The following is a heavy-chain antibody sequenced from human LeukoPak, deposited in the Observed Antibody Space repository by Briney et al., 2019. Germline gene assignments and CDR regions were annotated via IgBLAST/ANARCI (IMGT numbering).Heavy chain of an antibody. D-gene: IGHD6-19*01. V-gene: IGHV3-64D*09. Sequence: GGSLRLSCSASGFTLSSYSMHWVRQAPGKGLEYVSTSGGATYYADSVKGRFTISRDNAKNTLYLQMSSLRAEDTAVYYCIKDSTGTYSFDYWGQGTLVTVSS. CDR1: GFTLSSYS. CDR2: SGGAT. CDR3: IKDSTGTYSFDY. J-gene: IGHJ4*02.